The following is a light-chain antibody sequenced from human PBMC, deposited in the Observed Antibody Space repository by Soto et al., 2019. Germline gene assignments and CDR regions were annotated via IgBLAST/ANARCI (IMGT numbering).Light chain of an antibody. CDR1: QGVNNY. CDR3: QQRSVWPWT. V-gene: IGKV3D-11*01. J-gene: IGKJ1*01. CDR2: DTS. Sequence: EIVLTQSPATLSLSPGERATLSCRASQGVNNYLAWYQQKPGQAPRLLIYDTSDRASGIPARFSGSGSGTDFTLTISSLEPEDFAVFYCQQRSVWPWTFGQGTKVDI.